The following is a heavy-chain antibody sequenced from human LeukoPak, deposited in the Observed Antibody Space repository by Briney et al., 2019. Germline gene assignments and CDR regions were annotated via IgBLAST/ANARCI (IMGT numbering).Heavy chain of an antibody. V-gene: IGHV3-11*04. CDR1: GFTFSDYY. CDR2: ISSSGSTI. J-gene: IGHJ3*02. D-gene: IGHD5-18*01. CDR3: ARDAWIQLFDAFDI. Sequence: GGSLRLSCAASGFTFSDYYTSWIRQAPGKGLEWVSYISSSGSTIYYADSVKGRFTISRDNAKNSLYLQMNSLRAEDTAVYYCARDAWIQLFDAFDIWGQGTMVTVSS.